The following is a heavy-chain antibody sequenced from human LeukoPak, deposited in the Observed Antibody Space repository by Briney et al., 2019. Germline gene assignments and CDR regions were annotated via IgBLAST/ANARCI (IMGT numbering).Heavy chain of an antibody. Sequence: ASVKVSCKASGYTFTSYAMNWVRQAPGQGLEWMGWINTNTGNPTYAQGFTGRFVFSLDTSVSTAYLQISSLKAEDTAVYYCARVPITMVRGVIISPFADYWGQGTLVTVSS. CDR2: INTNTGNP. D-gene: IGHD3-10*01. V-gene: IGHV7-4-1*02. J-gene: IGHJ4*02. CDR3: ARVPITMVRGVIISPFADY. CDR1: GYTFTSYA.